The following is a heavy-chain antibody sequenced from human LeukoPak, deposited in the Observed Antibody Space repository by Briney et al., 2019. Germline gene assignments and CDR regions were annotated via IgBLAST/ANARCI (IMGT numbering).Heavy chain of an antibody. CDR3: ARSVEGYCSGASCYYYYYYMDV. Sequence: KSSETLSLTCTVSGGSISNKYWGWIRQPPGKGLEWIGSIYHSGSTNYNPSLKSRVTISVDTSKNQFSLKLSSVTAADTAVYYCARSVEGYCSGASCYYYYYYMDVWGKGTTVTVSS. V-gene: IGHV4-59*01. D-gene: IGHD2-15*01. J-gene: IGHJ6*03. CDR2: IYHSGST. CDR1: GGSISNKY.